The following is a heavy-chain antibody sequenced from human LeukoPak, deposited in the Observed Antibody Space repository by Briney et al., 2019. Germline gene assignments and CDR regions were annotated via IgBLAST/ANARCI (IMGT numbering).Heavy chain of an antibody. CDR2: IKSKTDGGTT. J-gene: IGHJ4*02. D-gene: IGHD5-24*01. CDR1: GFTLSNAW. V-gene: IGHV3-15*01. Sequence: GGSLRLSCAASGFTLSNAWMSWVRQAPGKGLEWVGRIKSKTDGGTTDYAAPVKGRFTISRDDSKNTLYLQMNSLKTEDTAVYYCTTVTDGYNYWADYWGQGTLVTVSS. CDR3: TTVTDGYNYWADY.